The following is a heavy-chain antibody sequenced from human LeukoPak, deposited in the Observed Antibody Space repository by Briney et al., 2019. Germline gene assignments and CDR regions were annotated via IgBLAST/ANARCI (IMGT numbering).Heavy chain of an antibody. V-gene: IGHV3-30-3*01. J-gene: IGHJ4*02. CDR1: GFTFSSYA. Sequence: SGGSLRLSCAASGFTFSSYAMPWVRQAPGKGLEWVAVISYDGSNKYYADSVEGRFTISRDNSKNTLYLQMNSLRAEDTAVYYCARVGPDIVVVPAAPTGPDYWGQGTLVTVSS. CDR2: ISYDGSNK. D-gene: IGHD2-2*01. CDR3: ARVGPDIVVVPAAPTGPDY.